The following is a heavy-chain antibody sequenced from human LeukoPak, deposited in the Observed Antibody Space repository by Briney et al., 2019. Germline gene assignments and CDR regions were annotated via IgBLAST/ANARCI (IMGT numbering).Heavy chain of an antibody. J-gene: IGHJ6*02. CDR2: INHSGST. CDR3: ARDIRISGDWDHYYGMDV. Sequence: SETLSLTCAVYGGSFSGYYWSWIRQPPGKGLEWIGEINHSGSTNYNPSLKSRVTISVDTSKNQFSLKLSSVTAADTAVYYCARDIRISGDWDHYYGMDVWAKGPRSPSP. CDR1: GGSFSGYY. D-gene: IGHD1-14*01. V-gene: IGHV4-34*01.